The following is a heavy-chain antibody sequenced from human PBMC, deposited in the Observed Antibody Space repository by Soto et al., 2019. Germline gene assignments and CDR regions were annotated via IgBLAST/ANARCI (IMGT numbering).Heavy chain of an antibody. CDR3: ARTGYSSSWYFAWFDP. CDR2: INSDGSST. CDR1: GFTFSSYW. V-gene: IGHV3-74*01. J-gene: IGHJ5*02. D-gene: IGHD6-13*01. Sequence: PGGSLRLSCAASGFTFSSYWMHWVRQAPGRGLVWVSRINSDGSSTSYADSVKGRFTISRDNAKNTLYLQMNSLRAEDTAVYYCARTGYSSSWYFAWFDPWGQGTLVTVSS.